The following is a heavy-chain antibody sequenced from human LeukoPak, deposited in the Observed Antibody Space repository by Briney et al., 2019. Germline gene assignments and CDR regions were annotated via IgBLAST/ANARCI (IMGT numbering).Heavy chain of an antibody. Sequence: GGSLRLSCSASQFKFDTYGMHWVRQTPGKGLEYVSGINSDGLSKYYANSVKGRFTISRDNAKNTLYLQMGSLKTEDMAVYYCARSTDGSAHFDYWGQGTLVTVFS. CDR2: INSDGLSK. CDR3: ARSTDGSAHFDY. CDR1: QFKFDTYG. D-gene: IGHD1-1*01. V-gene: IGHV3-64*01. J-gene: IGHJ4*02.